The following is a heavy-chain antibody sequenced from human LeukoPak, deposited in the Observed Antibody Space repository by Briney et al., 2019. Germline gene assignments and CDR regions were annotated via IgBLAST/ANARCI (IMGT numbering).Heavy chain of an antibody. Sequence: QPGGSLRLSCAASGFTFNNCAMNWVRQAPGKGLEWVSGISASGTGTYYADSVKGRFTISRDNSKNTVFLQMNSLSVEDTAVYYCAKRAYCGATSYYHYFHYWGQGTLVTVSS. J-gene: IGHJ4*02. CDR1: GFTFNNCA. V-gene: IGHV3-23*01. CDR3: AKRAYCGATSYYHYFHY. D-gene: IGHD2-21*01. CDR2: ISASGTGT.